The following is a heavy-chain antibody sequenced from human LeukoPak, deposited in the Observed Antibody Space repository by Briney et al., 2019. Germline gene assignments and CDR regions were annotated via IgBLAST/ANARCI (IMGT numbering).Heavy chain of an antibody. Sequence: GGSLRLSCAASGFTFSDYYMSWTRQAPGKGLEWVSYISSSGSTIYYADSVKGRFTISRDNAKNSLYLQMNSLRAEDTAVYYCARGRTVVVTDAFDIWGQGTMVTVSS. J-gene: IGHJ3*02. CDR3: ARGRTVVVTDAFDI. V-gene: IGHV3-11*01. D-gene: IGHD3-22*01. CDR1: GFTFSDYY. CDR2: ISSSGSTI.